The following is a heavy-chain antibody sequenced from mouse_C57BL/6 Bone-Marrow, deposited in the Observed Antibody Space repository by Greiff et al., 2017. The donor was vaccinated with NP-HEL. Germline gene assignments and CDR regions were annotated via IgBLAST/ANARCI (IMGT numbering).Heavy chain of an antibody. CDR2: IRLKSDNYAT. V-gene: IGHV6-3*01. J-gene: IGHJ2*01. CDR3: TRTYYDYDVHY. CDR1: GFTFSNYW. D-gene: IGHD2-4*01. Sequence: VKVEESGGGLVQPGGSMKLSCVASGFTFSNYWMNWVRQSPEKGLEWVAQIRLKSDNYATHYAESVKGRFTISRDDSKSSVYLQMNNLRAEDTGIYYCTRTYYDYDVHYWGQGTTLTVSS.